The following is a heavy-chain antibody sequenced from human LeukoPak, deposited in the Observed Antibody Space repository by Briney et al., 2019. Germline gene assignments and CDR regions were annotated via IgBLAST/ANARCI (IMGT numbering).Heavy chain of an antibody. CDR2: IIPILGIA. CDR1: GGTFSSYA. CDR3: ARDRYYYDSSGYYGNWFDP. J-gene: IGHJ5*02. Sequence: SVKVSCKASGGTFSSYAISWVRQAPGQGLEWMGRIIPILGIANYAQKLQGRVTMTTDTSTSTAYMELRSLRSDDTAVYYCARDRYYYDSSGYYGNWFDPWGQGTLVTVSS. V-gene: IGHV1-69*04. D-gene: IGHD3-22*01.